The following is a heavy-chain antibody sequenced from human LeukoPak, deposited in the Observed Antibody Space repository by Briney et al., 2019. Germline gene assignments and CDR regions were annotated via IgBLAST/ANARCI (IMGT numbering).Heavy chain of an antibody. D-gene: IGHD5-24*01. J-gene: IGHJ4*02. CDR1: GGSISSGDYY. CDR2: IYYSGST. CDR3: ARLSVKRWLQTTVVDY. Sequence: SETLSLTCTVSGGSISSGDYYWSWIRQPPGKGLEWIGYIYYSGSTYYNPSLKSRVTISVDTSKNQFSLKLSSVTAADTAVYYCARLSVKRWLQTTVVDYWGQGTLVTVSS. V-gene: IGHV4-30-4*01.